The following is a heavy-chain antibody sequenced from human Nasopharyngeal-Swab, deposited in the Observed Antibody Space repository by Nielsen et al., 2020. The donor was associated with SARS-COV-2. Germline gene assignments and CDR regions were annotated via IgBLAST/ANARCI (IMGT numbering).Heavy chain of an antibody. Sequence: GESLKISCAASGFTFSSYSMNWVRQAPGKGLEWVAVISYDGSNKYYADSVKGRFTISRDNSKNTLYLQMNSLRAEDTAVYYCARPSSGSYSNYFDYWGQGTLVTVSS. CDR3: ARPSSGSYSNYFDY. CDR2: ISYDGSNK. D-gene: IGHD1-26*01. V-gene: IGHV3-30*03. J-gene: IGHJ4*02. CDR1: GFTFSSYS.